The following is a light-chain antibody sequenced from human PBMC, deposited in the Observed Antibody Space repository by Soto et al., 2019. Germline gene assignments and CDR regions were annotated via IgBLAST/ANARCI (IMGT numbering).Light chain of an antibody. J-gene: IGLJ2*01. Sequence: QSALTQPASVSGSPGQSITISCTGTSSDVGGYNYVSWYQQHPGKAPKLMIYDVSNRPSGVSNSFSGSKSGNTASLTISGLQAEDEADYYCSSYTSRSTLPVVFGGGTKLTVL. CDR1: SSDVGGYNY. CDR2: DVS. CDR3: SSYTSRSTLPVV. V-gene: IGLV2-14*01.